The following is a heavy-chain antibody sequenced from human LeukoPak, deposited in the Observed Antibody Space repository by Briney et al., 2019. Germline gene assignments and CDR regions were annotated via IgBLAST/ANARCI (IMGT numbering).Heavy chain of an antibody. D-gene: IGHD2-15*01. Sequence: GGSLTLSCAASGFTFSSYAMHRVRQAPGKGLEWVAVISYDGSNKYYADSVKGRFTISRDNSKNTLYLQMNSLRAEDTAVYYCARDPALRDYFDYWGQGTLVTVSS. CDR2: ISYDGSNK. CDR1: GFTFSSYA. V-gene: IGHV3-30*04. CDR3: ARDPALRDYFDY. J-gene: IGHJ4*02.